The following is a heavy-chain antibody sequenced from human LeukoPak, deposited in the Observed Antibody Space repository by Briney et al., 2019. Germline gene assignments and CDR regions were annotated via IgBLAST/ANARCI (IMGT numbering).Heavy chain of an antibody. CDR2: ISYDGSNK. Sequence: GGSLRLSCAASGFTFSSYGMHWVRQAPGKGLEWVAVISYDGSNKYYAGSVKGRFTISRDNSKNTLYQQMNSLRAEDTAVYYCAKYDLSSSWTRTGLYHWGQGTLVTVSS. CDR1: GFTFSSYG. D-gene: IGHD6-13*01. J-gene: IGHJ5*02. V-gene: IGHV3-30*18. CDR3: AKYDLSSSWTRTGLYH.